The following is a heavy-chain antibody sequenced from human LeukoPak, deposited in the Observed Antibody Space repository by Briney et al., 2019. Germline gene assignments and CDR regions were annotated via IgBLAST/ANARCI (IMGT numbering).Heavy chain of an antibody. CDR2: ISSSSTYI. CDR1: GFTFSSYS. V-gene: IGHV3-21*01. CDR3: ARDLRSSGWYYFDY. Sequence: GGSLRLSCAASGFTFSSYSMNWVRQAPGKGLEWVSSISSSSTYIYYTDSVKGRFTISRDNAKNSLYLQMNSLRAEDTAVYYCARDLRSSGWYYFDYWGQGTLVTVSS. J-gene: IGHJ4*02. D-gene: IGHD6-19*01.